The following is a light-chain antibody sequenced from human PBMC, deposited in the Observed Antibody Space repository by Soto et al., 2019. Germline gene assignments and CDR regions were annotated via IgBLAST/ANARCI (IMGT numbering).Light chain of an antibody. CDR1: SSDVGGYNY. J-gene: IGLJ1*01. CDR3: SSYTSSTTPYV. Sequence: QSVLTQPASVSGSPGQSITILCTGTSSDVGGYNYVSWYQHHPGKAPKLMIYDVNHRPSGVSKRFSGSKSGNTASLTISGLQADDEADYFCSSYTSSTTPYVFGTGTKLTVL. CDR2: DVN. V-gene: IGLV2-14*03.